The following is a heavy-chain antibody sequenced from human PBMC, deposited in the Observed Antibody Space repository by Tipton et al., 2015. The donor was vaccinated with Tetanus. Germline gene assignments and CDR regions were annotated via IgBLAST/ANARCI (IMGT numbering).Heavy chain of an antibody. Sequence: QVQLVQSGAEVKKPGASVQVSCKASGYTFTSYGISWVRQDPGHWLEWMGWISAYNGNTNYAQKLQGRVPITTDPSTSTAYMELRSLRSDDTAVYYCARNLGAAGTSGVDYWGQGTLVTVSS. J-gene: IGHJ4*02. CDR2: ISAYNGNT. D-gene: IGHD6-13*01. CDR3: ARNLGAAGTSGVDY. CDR1: GYTFTSYG. V-gene: IGHV1-18*04.